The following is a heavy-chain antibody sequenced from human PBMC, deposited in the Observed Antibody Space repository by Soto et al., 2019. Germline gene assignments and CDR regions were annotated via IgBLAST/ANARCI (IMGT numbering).Heavy chain of an antibody. CDR1: GGSISSGGYY. CDR3: ARSIDP. Sequence: QVQLQESGPGLVKPSQTLSLTCTVSGGSISSGGYYWSWIRQHPGKGLEWIGYIYYSGSTYYNSSRKSRLTIAVDKTKNQSSLKLSAVTAADTAVYYCARSIDPWGQGTLVPVSS. CDR2: IYYSGST. J-gene: IGHJ5*02. V-gene: IGHV4-31*03.